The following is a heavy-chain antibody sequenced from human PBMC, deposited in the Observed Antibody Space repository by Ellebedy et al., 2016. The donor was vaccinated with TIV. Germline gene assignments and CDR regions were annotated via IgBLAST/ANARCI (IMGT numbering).Heavy chain of an antibody. J-gene: IGHJ5*02. Sequence: MPSETLSLTCTVSGGSISSYYWSWIRQPPRKGLEWIGYISYSGSTSYNPSLKSRVTISVDTSKNQFSLKLSSVTAADTAVYYCARHARSGYYQYFDPWGQGTRVTVSS. D-gene: IGHD3-22*01. CDR3: ARHARSGYYQYFDP. CDR2: ISYSGST. V-gene: IGHV4-59*08. CDR1: GGSISSYY.